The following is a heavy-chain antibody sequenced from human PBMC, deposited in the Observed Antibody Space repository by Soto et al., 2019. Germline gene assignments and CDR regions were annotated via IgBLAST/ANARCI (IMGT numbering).Heavy chain of an antibody. CDR2: ITSSSTYI. CDR3: TRDPHALDY. V-gene: IGHV3-21*01. J-gene: IGHJ4*02. Sequence: GGSLRLSCAASGFTFSTYSMNWVRQAPGKGLEWVSSITSSSTYIHYGDSVKGRFTISRDNAKNSLYLQMSSLRAEETAVYFCTRDPHALDYWGQGTRVT. CDR1: GFTFSTYS.